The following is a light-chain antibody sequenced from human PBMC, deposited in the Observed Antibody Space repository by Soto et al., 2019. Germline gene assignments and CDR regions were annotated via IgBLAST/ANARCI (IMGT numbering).Light chain of an antibody. Sequence: DIVMTQTPLSLSVTPGQPASMSCKSSQSLLHSDGRTYLYWYLQKPGQPPQLLMYEVSNRFSGVPDRFSASGSGTHFTMRISRVDAGVVGVYYCIKALQTPRTFGQGTKV. CDR3: IKALQTPRT. CDR2: EVS. CDR1: QSLLHSDGRTY. V-gene: IGKV2D-29*01. J-gene: IGKJ1*01.